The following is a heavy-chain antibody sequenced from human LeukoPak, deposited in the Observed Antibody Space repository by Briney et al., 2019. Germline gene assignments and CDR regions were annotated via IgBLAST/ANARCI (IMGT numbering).Heavy chain of an antibody. CDR1: GFTFSSYA. V-gene: IGHV3-23*01. Sequence: GGSLRLSCAASGFTFSSYAMSWVRQAPGKGLEWVSAISGSGGSTYYADSVKGRFTISRDNSKNTLYLQMSSLRSEDTAVYYCATPSAAMVRGVIFFDYWGQGTLVTVSS. D-gene: IGHD3-10*01. CDR3: ATPSAAMVRGVIFFDY. CDR2: ISGSGGST. J-gene: IGHJ4*02.